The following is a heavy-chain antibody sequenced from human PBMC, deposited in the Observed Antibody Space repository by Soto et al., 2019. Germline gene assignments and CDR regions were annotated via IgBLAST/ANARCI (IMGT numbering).Heavy chain of an antibody. CDR1: GDSISRIDYY. Sequence: SETLSLTCSVSGDSISRIDYYWTWIRQHPERGLEWIGNIYFRGNTYYSPSLESRLTISVDTSKNQFSLKLTSVTAADTAVYYCAREGGSYDSGGYLIRGAFDIWGQGTMVTVSS. J-gene: IGHJ3*02. CDR2: IYFRGNT. CDR3: AREGGSYDSGGYLIRGAFDI. V-gene: IGHV4-31*03. D-gene: IGHD3-22*01.